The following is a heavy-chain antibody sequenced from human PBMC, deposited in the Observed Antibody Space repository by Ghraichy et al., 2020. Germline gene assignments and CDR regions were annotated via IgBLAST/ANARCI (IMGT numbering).Heavy chain of an antibody. CDR2: INHSGST. CDR3: ARGGWQQLGN. J-gene: IGHJ4*02. CDR1: GGSFSGYY. D-gene: IGHD6-13*01. V-gene: IGHV4-34*01. Sequence: SQTLSLTCAVYGGSFSGYYWSWIRQPPGKGLEWIGEINHSGSTNYNPSLKSRVTRSVDTSKNQFSLKLSSVTAADTAVYDGARGGWQQLGNWGQGTLVTVSS.